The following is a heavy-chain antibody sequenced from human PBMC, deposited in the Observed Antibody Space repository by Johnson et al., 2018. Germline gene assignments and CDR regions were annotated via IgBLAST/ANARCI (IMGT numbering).Heavy chain of an antibody. J-gene: IGHJ5*02. CDR3: AGKRGHVGGVHNWFDP. V-gene: IGHV4-59*01. D-gene: IGHD2-15*01. CDR1: GDSLNKNY. CDR2: VYSNGAT. Sequence: QVQLQESGPGLVKPSETLSLTCTVSGDSLNKNYWSWIRQPPGKGLEWIGYVYSNGATYYNPSLKSRVTISLDTSNNQFSLNLTPVTAAATALYHCAGKRGHVGGVHNWFDPWGQGTLVTVSS.